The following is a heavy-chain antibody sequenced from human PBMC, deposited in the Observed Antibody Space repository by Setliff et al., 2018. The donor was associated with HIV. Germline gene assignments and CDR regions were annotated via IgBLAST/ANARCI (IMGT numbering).Heavy chain of an antibody. CDR3: ARDRDYDSSHLDAFDI. D-gene: IGHD3-22*01. CDR2: IIPILGIA. Sequence: SVKVSCKASGGTFSSYAISWVRQAPGQGLEWMGGIIPILGIANYAQKFQGRVTITAVESTSTAYMELSSLRSEDTAVYYCARDRDYDSSHLDAFDIWGQGTMVTVSS. J-gene: IGHJ3*02. CDR1: GGTFSSYA. V-gene: IGHV1-69*10.